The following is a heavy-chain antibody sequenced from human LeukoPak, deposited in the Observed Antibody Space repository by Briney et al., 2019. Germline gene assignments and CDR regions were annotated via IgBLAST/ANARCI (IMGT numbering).Heavy chain of an antibody. CDR2: ISGSGGST. Sequence: GGSLRLSCAASGFTFSSYAMSWVRQAPGGGLEWVSAISGSGGSTYYADSVKGRFTISRANSKNTLYLQMHSLRAEDTPVYYCAKSPPRYCSGGSCYSGWGQGTLVTVSS. J-gene: IGHJ4*02. CDR3: AKSPPRYCSGGSCYSG. V-gene: IGHV3-23*01. CDR1: GFTFSSYA. D-gene: IGHD2-15*01.